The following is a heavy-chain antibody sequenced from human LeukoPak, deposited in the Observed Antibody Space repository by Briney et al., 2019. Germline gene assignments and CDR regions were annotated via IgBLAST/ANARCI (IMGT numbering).Heavy chain of an antibody. D-gene: IGHD3-10*01. CDR3: ARAMVRGLSNPFDY. CDR1: GYTFTNFY. J-gene: IGHJ4*02. CDR2: INPSGGST. V-gene: IGHV1-46*01. Sequence: ASVKVSCKASGYTFTNFYVHWVRQAPGQGLGWMGMINPSGGSTSYAQSFRGRVTMTRDTSTTTVYMELSSLRSEDTAIYYCARAMVRGLSNPFDYWGQGTLVTVSS.